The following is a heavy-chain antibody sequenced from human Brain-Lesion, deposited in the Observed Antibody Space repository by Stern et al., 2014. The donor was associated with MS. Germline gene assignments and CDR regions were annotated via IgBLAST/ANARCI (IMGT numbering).Heavy chain of an antibody. V-gene: IGHV3-74*02. CDR2: VNNDGRRT. CDR1: GSTFSNYW. D-gene: IGHD3-10*01. Sequence: EMQLVESGGGLVQPGGSLRLSCGASGSTFSNYWRHWVRQAQGKGLVWVSRVNNDGRRTSYADSVKGRFTMSRDNAKNTLYLQMNSLRVEDTAIYYCARGERWFDSWGQGTLVTVSS. CDR3: ARGERWFDS. J-gene: IGHJ5*01.